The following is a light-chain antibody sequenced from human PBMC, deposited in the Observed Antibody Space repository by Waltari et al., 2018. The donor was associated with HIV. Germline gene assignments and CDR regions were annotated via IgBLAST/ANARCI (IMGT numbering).Light chain of an antibody. CDR1: QSVSSY. CDR2: DAS. CDR3: QQRRNWPPLT. Sequence: EIVLTQSLATLSLSPGERATLSCRASQSVSSYLAWYQQKPGQPPRLLIYDASNRATGIPARFSGSGSGTDFTLTISSLEPEDFAVYYCQQRRNWPPLTFGGGTKVEIK. V-gene: IGKV3-11*01. J-gene: IGKJ4*01.